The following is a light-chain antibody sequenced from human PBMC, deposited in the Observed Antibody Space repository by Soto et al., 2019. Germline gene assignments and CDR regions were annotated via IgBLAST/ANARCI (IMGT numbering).Light chain of an antibody. Sequence: EIVLTQSPGTLSLSPGERATLSCRASQSVSSSYLAWYQQKPGQAPRLLIYGASSRATGIPDRFSGSGSGTDFTLTISRLEPEDFAVYYCQQSGGTFGQGTKLAIK. CDR2: GAS. V-gene: IGKV3-20*01. CDR1: QSVSSSY. J-gene: IGKJ2*01. CDR3: QQSGGT.